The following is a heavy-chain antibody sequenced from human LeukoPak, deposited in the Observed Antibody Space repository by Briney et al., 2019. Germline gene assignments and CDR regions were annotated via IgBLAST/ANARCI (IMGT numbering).Heavy chain of an antibody. Sequence: GGSLRLSCAASGFTFSSYDMHWVRQATGKGLEWVSAIGTAGDTYYPGSVKGRFTISRENAKNSLYLQMNSLRAGDTAVYYCARDRSSGWYGDDAFDIWGQGTMVTVSS. J-gene: IGHJ3*02. D-gene: IGHD6-19*01. CDR3: ARDRSSGWYGDDAFDI. CDR1: GFTFSSYD. CDR2: IGTAGDT. V-gene: IGHV3-13*01.